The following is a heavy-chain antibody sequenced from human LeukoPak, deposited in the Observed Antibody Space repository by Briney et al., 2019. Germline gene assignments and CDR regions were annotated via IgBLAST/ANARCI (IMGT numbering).Heavy chain of an antibody. Sequence: GASVKVSCKASGGTFSSYAISWVRQAPGQGLEWMGGIIPIFGTANYAQKFQGRVTITTDESTSTAYMELSSLKSEDTAVYYCARDLGAVGVDYWGQGTLVTVSS. D-gene: IGHD3-10*01. J-gene: IGHJ4*02. V-gene: IGHV1-69*05. CDR2: IIPIFGTA. CDR3: ARDLGAVGVDY. CDR1: GGTFSSYA.